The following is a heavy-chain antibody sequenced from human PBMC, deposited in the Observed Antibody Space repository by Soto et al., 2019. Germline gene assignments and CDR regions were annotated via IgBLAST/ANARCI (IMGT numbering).Heavy chain of an antibody. CDR2: IYTSGST. CDR1: GGSISSYY. V-gene: IGHV4-4*07. CDR3: ARDLAAVAGSYGYFDY. J-gene: IGHJ4*02. Sequence: NPSETLSLTCTVSGGSISSYYWSWIRQPAGKGLEWIGRIYTSGSTNYNPSLKSRVTMSVDTSKNQFSLKLSSVTAADTAVYYCARDLAAVAGSYGYFDYWGQGTLVTVSS. D-gene: IGHD6-19*01.